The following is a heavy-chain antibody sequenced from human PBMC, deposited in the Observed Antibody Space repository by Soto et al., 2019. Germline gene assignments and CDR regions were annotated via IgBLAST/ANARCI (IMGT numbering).Heavy chain of an antibody. V-gene: IGHV1-8*01. D-gene: IGHD5-12*01. CDR3: ARHISYSAYDSVGYFDY. J-gene: IGHJ4*02. CDR2: MNPNSGNT. CDR1: GYTFTSYD. Sequence: GASVKVSCKASGYTFTSYDINWVRQATGQGLEWMGWMNPNSGNTGYAQKFQGRVTMTRNTSITTAYLHWSSLKASDTAMYFCARHISYSAYDSVGYFDYWAQGTLVTVS.